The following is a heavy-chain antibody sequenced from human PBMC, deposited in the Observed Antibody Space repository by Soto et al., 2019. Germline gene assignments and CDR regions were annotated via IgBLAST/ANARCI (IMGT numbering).Heavy chain of an antibody. D-gene: IGHD1-26*01. Sequence: EVQLVESGGGLVKPGGSLRLSCAASGFTFSSYSMNWVRQAPGKGLEWVSSISSSSSYIYYADSVKGRFTISRDNAKNSLYLQMNSLRAEDTAVYYCARDQYSGSSSYYYYGMDVWGQGTTVTVAS. V-gene: IGHV3-21*01. J-gene: IGHJ6*02. CDR2: ISSSSSYI. CDR3: ARDQYSGSSSYYYYGMDV. CDR1: GFTFSSYS.